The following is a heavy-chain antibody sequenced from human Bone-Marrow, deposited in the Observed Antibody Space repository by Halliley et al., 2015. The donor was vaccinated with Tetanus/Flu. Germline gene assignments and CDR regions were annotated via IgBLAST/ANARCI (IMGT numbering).Heavy chain of an antibody. J-gene: IGHJ4*02. Sequence: ALEWLALIYWDDDKFYSPPLKSRVTITKDTSKNQVVLTMTNMDPVDTATYYCGHSRYSSGNFDSWGQGTLVSVSS. D-gene: IGHD6-25*01. CDR3: GHSRYSSGNFDS. CDR2: IYWDDDK. V-gene: IGHV2-5*02.